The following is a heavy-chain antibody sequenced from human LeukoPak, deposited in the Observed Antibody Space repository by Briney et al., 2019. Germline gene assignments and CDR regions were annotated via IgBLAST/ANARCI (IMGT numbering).Heavy chain of an antibody. CDR3: AREDIVVVPAATRYYYYGMDV. V-gene: IGHV3-23*01. CDR1: GFTFSSYA. Sequence: GGSLRLSCAASGFTFSSYAMSWVRQAPGKGLEWVSAISGSGGSTYYADSVKGRFTISRDNSKNTLYLQMNSLRAEDTAVYYCAREDIVVVPAATRYYYYGMDVWGQGTTVTVSS. D-gene: IGHD2-2*01. CDR2: ISGSGGST. J-gene: IGHJ6*02.